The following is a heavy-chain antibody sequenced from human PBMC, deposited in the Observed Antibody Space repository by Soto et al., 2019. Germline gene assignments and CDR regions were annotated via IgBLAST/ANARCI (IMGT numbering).Heavy chain of an antibody. D-gene: IGHD3-22*01. Sequence: DTLSLTCAVYGGSFSGHSWTWIRQSPGKGLEWIGDINHSGRVNYSPSLKSRVTISLDTSKNQFSLTLSAVTAADTAMYYCSTRAYDTNGYYRFDPWGQGTLVTVSS. CDR3: STRAYDTNGYYRFDP. J-gene: IGHJ5*01. CDR1: GGSFSGHS. V-gene: IGHV4-34*01. CDR2: INHSGRV.